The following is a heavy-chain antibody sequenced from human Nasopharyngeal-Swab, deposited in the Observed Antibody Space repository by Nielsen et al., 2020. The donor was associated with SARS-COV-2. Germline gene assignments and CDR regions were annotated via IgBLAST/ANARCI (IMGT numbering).Heavy chain of an antibody. CDR3: AKGGLGITMILVVITTYDAFDI. D-gene: IGHD3-22*01. CDR2: ISGSGGST. J-gene: IGHJ3*02. CDR1: GFTFSSYA. V-gene: IGHV3-23*01. Sequence: GGSLRLSCAASGFTFSSYAMSWVRQAPGKGLEWVSAISGSGGSTYYADSVKGRFTISRDNSKNTLYLQMNSLRAEDTAVYYCAKGGLGITMILVVITTYDAFDIWGQGTMVTVSS.